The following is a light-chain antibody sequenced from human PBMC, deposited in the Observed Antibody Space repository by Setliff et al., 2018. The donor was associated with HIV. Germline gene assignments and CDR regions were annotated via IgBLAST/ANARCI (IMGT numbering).Light chain of an antibody. J-gene: IGLJ2*01. V-gene: IGLV3-21*04. CDR2: YNS. Sequence: ELTQPPSVSVAPGKTAKITCGENNIGSKNVHWYQQKPGQAPVVVMYYNSDRPSGIPERFSGSNSGNTATLTISRVEAGDEADYYCQVYDSNTDLEVFGRGTKVTVL. CDR1: NIGSKN. CDR3: QVYDSNTDLEV.